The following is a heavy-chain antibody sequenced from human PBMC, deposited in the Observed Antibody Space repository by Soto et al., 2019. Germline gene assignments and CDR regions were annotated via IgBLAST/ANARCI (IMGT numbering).Heavy chain of an antibody. Sequence: QLQLQESGPGLVKPSETLSLTCTVSGGSISSSSYYWGWIRQPPGKGLEWIGSIYYSGSTYYNPSIKSRVTISVDTSKNQFSLKLSSVTAADTAVYYCARRVREFNSFDDWGQGTLVTVSS. CDR1: GGSISSSSYY. CDR3: ARRVREFNSFDD. V-gene: IGHV4-39*01. CDR2: IYYSGST. J-gene: IGHJ4*02. D-gene: IGHD3-10*01.